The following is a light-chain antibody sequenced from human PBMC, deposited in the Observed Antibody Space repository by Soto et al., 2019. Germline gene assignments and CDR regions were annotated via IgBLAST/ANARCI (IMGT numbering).Light chain of an antibody. V-gene: IGKV3-11*01. Sequence: EIVLTQSPATLSLSPGERATLSCRASQSVSSYLAWYQQKPGQAPRLLIYDASNRATGIPPRFSGSGSGTDFTLTISSLEPEDFVVYYCQQRSNWPSTFGQGTRLEIK. CDR3: QQRSNWPST. CDR2: DAS. CDR1: QSVSSY. J-gene: IGKJ5*01.